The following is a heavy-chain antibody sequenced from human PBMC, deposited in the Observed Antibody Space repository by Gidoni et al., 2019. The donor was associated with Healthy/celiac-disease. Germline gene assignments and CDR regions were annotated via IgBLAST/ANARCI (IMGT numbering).Heavy chain of an antibody. Sequence: EVQLVPCGAVVKKPGEALSTSRKVPGYSFTSYWIGWVRQMPGKGLEWMGIIYPGDSDTRYSPSVEGQVTISADKSISTAYLQWNSLKASDTAMYYCARRESGGKVYPWGQGTLVTVSS. CDR1: GYSFTSYW. V-gene: IGHV5-51*01. D-gene: IGHD2-15*01. J-gene: IGHJ5*02. CDR3: ARRESGGKVYP. CDR2: IYPGDSDT.